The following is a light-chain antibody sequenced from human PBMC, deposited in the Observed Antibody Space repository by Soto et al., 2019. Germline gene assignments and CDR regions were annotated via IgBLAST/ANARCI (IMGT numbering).Light chain of an antibody. CDR1: SSDVGGYNY. CDR2: DVS. V-gene: IGLV2-14*01. Sequence: QSVLTQPASVSGSPGQSITISCTGTSSDVGGYNYVSWYQQHPGKAPKLMIYDVSNRPSGVSNRFSGSKSGNTASLTISGLQAEDEADYHCSSYTSSSTLEVVFGGGTKLTVL. J-gene: IGLJ2*01. CDR3: SSYTSSSTLEVV.